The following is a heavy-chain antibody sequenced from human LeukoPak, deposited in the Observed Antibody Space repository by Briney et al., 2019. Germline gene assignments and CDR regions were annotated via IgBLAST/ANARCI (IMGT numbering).Heavy chain of an antibody. Sequence: SETLSLTCTVSGGSISSYYWSWIRQPPGKGLEWIGYIYYSGSTYYNPSLKSRVTISIDKSKNQFSLRLSSVTAADTAVYYCARDQGSYGSGSYYDYWGQGTLVTVSS. V-gene: IGHV4-59*12. CDR3: ARDQGSYGSGSYYDY. D-gene: IGHD3-10*01. CDR2: IYYSGST. CDR1: GGSISSYY. J-gene: IGHJ4*02.